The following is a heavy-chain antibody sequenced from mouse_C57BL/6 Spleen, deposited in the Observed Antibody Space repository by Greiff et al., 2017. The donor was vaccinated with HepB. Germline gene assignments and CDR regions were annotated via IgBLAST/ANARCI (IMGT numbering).Heavy chain of an antibody. CDR1: GYTFTSYW. CDR3: ARGISNYAMDY. V-gene: IGHV1-61*01. CDR2: IYPSDSET. Sequence: QVQLQQPGAELVRPGSSVKLSCKASGYTFTSYWMDWVKQRPGQGLEWIGNIYPSDSETHYNQKFKDKATLTVDKSSSTAYMQLSSLTSEDSAVYYCARGISNYAMDYWGQGTSVTVSS. J-gene: IGHJ4*01.